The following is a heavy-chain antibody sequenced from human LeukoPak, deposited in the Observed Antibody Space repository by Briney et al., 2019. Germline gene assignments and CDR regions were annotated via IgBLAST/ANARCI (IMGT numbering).Heavy chain of an antibody. CDR1: GGSISSYY. Sequence: SETLSLNCNVSGGSISSYYWSWIRQPPGKGLEWIGYFYNSGSSNYNPSLKSRVTISVDTSKNQFSLKLSSVTAADTAVYYCARGKRREYCSSTSCYTTWFDPWGQGTLVTVSS. CDR2: FYNSGSS. V-gene: IGHV4-59*12. CDR3: ARGKRREYCSSTSCYTTWFDP. D-gene: IGHD2-2*02. J-gene: IGHJ5*02.